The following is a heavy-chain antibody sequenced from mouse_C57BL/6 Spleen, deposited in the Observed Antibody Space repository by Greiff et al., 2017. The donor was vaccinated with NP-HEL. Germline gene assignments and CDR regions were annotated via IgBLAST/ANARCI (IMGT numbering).Heavy chain of an antibody. CDR1: GYTFTSYW. CDR3: ARRDYYGSSPYAMDY. J-gene: IGHJ4*01. Sequence: QVQLQQPGAELVKPGASVKLSCKASGYTFTSYWMQWVKQRPGQGLEWIGEIDPSDSYTNYNQQFKGKATLTVDTSSSTAYMQLSSQTAEDSAVYYCARRDYYGSSPYAMDYWGQGTSVTVSS. CDR2: IDPSDSYT. D-gene: IGHD1-1*01. V-gene: IGHV1-50*01.